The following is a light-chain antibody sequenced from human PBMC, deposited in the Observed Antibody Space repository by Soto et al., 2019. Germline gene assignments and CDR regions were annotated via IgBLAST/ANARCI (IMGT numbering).Light chain of an antibody. CDR3: QQYFGTPFT. J-gene: IGKJ4*01. V-gene: IGKV4-1*01. CDR1: QNILYTSNDKNY. Sequence: DIVMTQSPDSLALSLGEKATINCKSSQNILYTSNDKNYLAWYQLKPGRPPKLLIYWASSRESGVPDRFSGCGSGSDFTLTIISLQAEDVAVYYCQQYFGTPFTFGGGTKLEIK. CDR2: WAS.